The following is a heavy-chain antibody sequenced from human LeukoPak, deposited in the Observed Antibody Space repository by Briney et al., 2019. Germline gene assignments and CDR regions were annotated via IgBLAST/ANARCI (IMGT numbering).Heavy chain of an antibody. Sequence: ASVKVSCKASGYTFSDYYMHWVRQAPGQGLEWMGWMNPHSGGTNFAQKFQGRVTMTRDTSISTVYMELTRLRSDDTAVYYCARGGDSMARGVDYWGQGTLVTVSS. V-gene: IGHV1-2*02. CDR1: GYTFSDYY. CDR3: ARGGDSMARGVDY. D-gene: IGHD3-10*01. CDR2: MNPHSGGT. J-gene: IGHJ4*02.